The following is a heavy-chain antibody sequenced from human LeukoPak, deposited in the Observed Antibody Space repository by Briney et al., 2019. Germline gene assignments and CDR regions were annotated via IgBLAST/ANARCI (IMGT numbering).Heavy chain of an antibody. J-gene: IGHJ4*02. CDR3: ARRDRNYGNLDY. Sequence: GGSLRLSCEVSGLTFSNAWMSWVRQAPGKGLEWIGRIKSKSDGGAAHYATPMYGRFAVSRDDSKNTLFLQIDSLTTEDTAVYYCARRDRNYGNLDYWGQGTQVTVSS. CDR1: GLTFSNAW. CDR2: IKSKSDGGAA. D-gene: IGHD4-17*01. V-gene: IGHV3-15*01.